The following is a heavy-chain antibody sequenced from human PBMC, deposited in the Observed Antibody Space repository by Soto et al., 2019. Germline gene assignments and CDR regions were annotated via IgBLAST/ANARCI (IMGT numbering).Heavy chain of an antibody. CDR3: ARGGGSSWSYYYYYMDV. Sequence: SETLSLTCAVYGGSFSGYYWSWIRQPPGKGLEWIGEINHSGSTNYNPSLESRVTISVDTSKNQFSLKLSSVTAADTAVYYCARGGGSSWSYYYYYMDVWGKVTTVTVSS. D-gene: IGHD6-13*01. V-gene: IGHV4-34*01. J-gene: IGHJ6*03. CDR1: GGSFSGYY. CDR2: INHSGST.